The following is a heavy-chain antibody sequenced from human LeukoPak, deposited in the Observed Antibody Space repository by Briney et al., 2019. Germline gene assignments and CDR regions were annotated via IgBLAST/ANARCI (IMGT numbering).Heavy chain of an antibody. D-gene: IGHD6-13*01. CDR2: IYYSGST. V-gene: IGHV4-59*01. J-gene: IGHJ4*02. Sequence: SETLSLTCTVSGGSISSYYWSWIRQPPGKGLEWIGYIYYSGSTNYNPSLKSRVTISVDTSKNQFSLKLSSVTAADTAVYYCARFPGIAAADYWGQGTLVTVSS. CDR3: ARFPGIAAADY. CDR1: GGSISSYY.